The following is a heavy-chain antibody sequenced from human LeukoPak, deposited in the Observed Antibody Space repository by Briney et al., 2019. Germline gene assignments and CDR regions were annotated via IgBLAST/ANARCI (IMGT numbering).Heavy chain of an antibody. CDR3: ARDRGIAAAGDY. CDR1: GYTFTGYY. V-gene: IGHV1-2*02. Sequence: ASVKVSCKASGYTFTGYYMHWVRQAPGQGLEWMGWINPNSGGTNYAQKFQGRVTMTRDTSISTAYVELSRLRSDDTAVYYCARDRGIAAAGDYWGQGTLVTVSS. D-gene: IGHD6-13*01. CDR2: INPNSGGT. J-gene: IGHJ4*02.